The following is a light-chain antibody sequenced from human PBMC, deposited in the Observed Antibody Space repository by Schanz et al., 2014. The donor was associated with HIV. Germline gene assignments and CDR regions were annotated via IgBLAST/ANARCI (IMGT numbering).Light chain of an antibody. CDR2: GAA. CDR1: QSFSSGS. V-gene: IGKV3-20*01. J-gene: IGKJ3*01. CDR3: QHYGTSFT. Sequence: EIVLTQSPGTLSLSPGKRATLSCRASQSFSSGSFAWYQHTPGQAPRLLIYGAASRANGIPARFSGAGSGTDFTLTISRLEPEDFAVYYCQHYGTSFTFGPGTKVDIK.